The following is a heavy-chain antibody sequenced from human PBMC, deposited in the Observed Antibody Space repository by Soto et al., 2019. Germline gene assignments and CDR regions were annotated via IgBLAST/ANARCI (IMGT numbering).Heavy chain of an antibody. CDR3: ARAISGYVT. Sequence: VQLVQSGAEVKKPGASVRISCTASGISYTTYAIHWVRQAPGQGLVWMGWINAGNGDTRYSQRFQGRVTLTRDTSATTTYMDLSSLRSEDTSIYYCARAISGYVTWGQGTLVTVSS. CDR2: INAGNGDT. V-gene: IGHV1-3*01. D-gene: IGHD5-12*01. J-gene: IGHJ4*02. CDR1: GISYTTYA.